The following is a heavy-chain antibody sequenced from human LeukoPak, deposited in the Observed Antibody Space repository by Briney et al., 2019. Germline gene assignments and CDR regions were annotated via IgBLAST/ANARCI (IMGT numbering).Heavy chain of an antibody. J-gene: IGHJ4*02. D-gene: IGHD1-26*01. V-gene: IGHV3-21*01. CDR1: GFTFSSYA. CDR3: ARGSGSYYPTC. CDR2: ISSSSSYI. Sequence: GGSLRLSCAASGFTFSSYAMSWVRQAPGKGLEWVSSISSSSSYIYYADSVKGRFTISRDNAKNSLYLQMNSLRAEDTAVYYCARGSGSYYPTCWGQGTLVTVSS.